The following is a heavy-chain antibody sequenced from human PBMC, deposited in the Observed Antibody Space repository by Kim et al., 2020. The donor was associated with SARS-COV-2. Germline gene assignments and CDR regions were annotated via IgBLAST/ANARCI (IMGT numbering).Heavy chain of an antibody. CDR3: ARADIVVVPADIDNFYYYNMDV. V-gene: IGHV3-7*04. J-gene: IGHJ6*03. CDR2: IQQDGSET. D-gene: IGHD2-2*01. Sequence: GGSLRRSCAASGFAFSSYWMTWVRQAPGKGLEWVANIQQDGSETFYVDSVKGRFTISRDNAKNSLFLQMNSLRVEDTAVYFCARADIVVVPADIDNFYYYNMDVWGKGTTVTVSS. CDR1: GFAFSSYW.